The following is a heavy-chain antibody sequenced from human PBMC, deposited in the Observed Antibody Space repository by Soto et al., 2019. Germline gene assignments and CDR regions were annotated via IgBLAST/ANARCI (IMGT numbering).Heavy chain of an antibody. V-gene: IGHV1-18*01. D-gene: IGHD6-19*01. CDR3: ARVTKRAVTGRGDAFDI. CDR2: ISAYKGNT. J-gene: IGHJ3*02. CDR1: GYTFTSYG. Sequence: VASGKVSCKASGYTFTSYGISWVRQAPGQGLECMGWISAYKGNTNYAQKLQGRVTMTTDTSTSTAYMELRSLRSDDTAVYYCARVTKRAVTGRGDAFDIWGQGTMVTVSS.